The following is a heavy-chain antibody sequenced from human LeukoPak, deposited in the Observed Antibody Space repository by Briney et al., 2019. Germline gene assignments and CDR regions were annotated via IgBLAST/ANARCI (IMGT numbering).Heavy chain of an antibody. V-gene: IGHV3-23*01. Sequence: PGRSLRLSSAASGFTFSSYAMSWVRQAPGKRLEWVSAISGSGGSTYYADSVEGRFTISRDNSKNTLYLQRNSLRAEDTAVYYCAKDVAIFADYWGQGTLVTVS. CDR2: ISGSGGST. CDR1: GFTFSSYA. J-gene: IGHJ4*02. D-gene: IGHD3-3*01. CDR3: AKDVAIFADY.